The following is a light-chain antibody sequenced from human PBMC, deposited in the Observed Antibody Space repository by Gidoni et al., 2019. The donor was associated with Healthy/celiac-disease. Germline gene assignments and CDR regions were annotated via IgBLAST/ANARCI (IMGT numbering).Light chain of an antibody. V-gene: IGKV3-15*01. CDR3: QQYNNWPPWT. CDR2: GAA. Sequence: EIVMTHSPATLSVSPGERATLSCRASQSVSSNLAWYQQKPGQAPRRLIYGAATRATGIPARCSGSGAGTEFTLTISSLQAEDVAVYYCQQYNNWPPWTFGQGTKVEIK. CDR1: QSVSSN. J-gene: IGKJ1*01.